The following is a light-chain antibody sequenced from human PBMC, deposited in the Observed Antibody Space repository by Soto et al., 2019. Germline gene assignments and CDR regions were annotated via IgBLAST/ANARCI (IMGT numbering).Light chain of an antibody. J-gene: IGKJ4*01. CDR1: QSVSSTY. V-gene: IGKV3D-20*02. CDR3: QQRGNWPLT. Sequence: EIVLTQSPGTLSLSPGERATLSCRASQSVSSTYVAWYQQKSGQAPRLRIYGASSRATGIPDRFSCSGSGTDFTLTISRLEPEDFAIYYCQQRGNWPLTFGGGTKVDIK. CDR2: GAS.